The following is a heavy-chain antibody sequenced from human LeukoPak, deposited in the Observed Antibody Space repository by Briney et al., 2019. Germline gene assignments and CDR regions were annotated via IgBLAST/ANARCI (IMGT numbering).Heavy chain of an antibody. J-gene: IGHJ4*02. CDR2: ISSRSSYI. Sequence: GGSLRLSCEAAGLTFSSYSMNWVRQAPGKGLEWVSSISSRSSYIYYADSVKGRFTISRDNAKKSLYLQMNSLRAEDTAVYYCVVVIATSTVDYWGQGTLVTASS. V-gene: IGHV3-21*01. CDR1: GLTFSSYS. CDR3: VVVIATSTVDY. D-gene: IGHD3-22*01.